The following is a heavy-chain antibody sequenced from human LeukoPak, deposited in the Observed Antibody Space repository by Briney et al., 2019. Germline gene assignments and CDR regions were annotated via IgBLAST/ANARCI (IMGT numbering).Heavy chain of an antibody. CDR3: ARGGAGNCGGACYLNWFDP. J-gene: IGHJ5*02. D-gene: IGHD2-21*02. V-gene: IGHV1-69*04. Sequence: SVKVSCKASGGTFTNLAINWVRQAPGQGLEWMGRIIPTTGLASYAQKLQGRVTMTTDTSTSTAYMELRSLRSDDTAVYYCARGGAGNCGGACYLNWFDPWGQGTLVTVSS. CDR1: GGTFTNLA. CDR2: IIPTTGLA.